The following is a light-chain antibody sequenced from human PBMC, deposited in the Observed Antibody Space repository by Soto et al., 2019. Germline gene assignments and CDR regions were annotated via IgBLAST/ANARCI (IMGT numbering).Light chain of an antibody. CDR3: SSYTNSSTYV. CDR1: SSDVGGYNY. CDR2: DVS. J-gene: IGLJ1*01. Sequence: QSVLTQPASVSGSPGQSITISCTGTSSDVGGYNYVSWYQQHPGKAPKLMIYDVSNRPSGVSNRFPGSKSGNTASLTISGLQAEDDADYYCSSYTNSSTYVFGTGTKVTVL. V-gene: IGLV2-14*01.